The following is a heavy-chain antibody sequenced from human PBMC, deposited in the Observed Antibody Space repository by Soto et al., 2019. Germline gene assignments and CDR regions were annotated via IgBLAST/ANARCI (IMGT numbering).Heavy chain of an antibody. CDR2: IWYDASKQ. CDR3: AAWAEGATEVH. J-gene: IGHJ4*02. Sequence: PWGSLRLSCETSGFSFSVYGMHWVRQAPRKGLEWVEVIWYDASKQFYAASVEGRFTISRDNSKAILYLQMNSLRAEDTAVYYCAAWAEGATEVHWGQGTLVTVSS. CDR1: GFSFSVYG. V-gene: IGHV3-33*01. D-gene: IGHD2-15*01.